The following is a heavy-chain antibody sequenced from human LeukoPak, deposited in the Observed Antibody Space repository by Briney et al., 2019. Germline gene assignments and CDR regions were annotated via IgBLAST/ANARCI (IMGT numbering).Heavy chain of an antibody. CDR1: GYTFTSYG. J-gene: IGHJ4*02. Sequence: ASVKVSCKASGYTFTSYGISWVRQAPGQGLEWMGWISAYNGNTNYAQKFQGRVTITADESTSTAYMELSSLRSDDTAVHYCARDGVVGVQDAAFDYWGQGTLVTVSS. CDR2: ISAYNGNT. D-gene: IGHD1-26*01. CDR3: ARDGVVGVQDAAFDY. V-gene: IGHV1-18*01.